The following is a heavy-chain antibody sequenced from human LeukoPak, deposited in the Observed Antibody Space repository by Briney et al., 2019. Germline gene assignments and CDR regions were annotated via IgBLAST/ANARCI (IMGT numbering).Heavy chain of an antibody. J-gene: IGHJ5*02. CDR3: AAQRGASLHDFWSTRLFDP. CDR2: IVLGSGNT. Sequence: SVKVSCKASGFTFHTSAMQWVRQARGQRLEWIGWIVLGSGNTVYSHKFHDRVIITRDMSTSAVYMELDSLGSEDTAVYYCAAQRGASLHDFWSTRLFDPWGQGTLVTVSS. V-gene: IGHV1-58*02. D-gene: IGHD3-3*01. CDR1: GFTFHTSA.